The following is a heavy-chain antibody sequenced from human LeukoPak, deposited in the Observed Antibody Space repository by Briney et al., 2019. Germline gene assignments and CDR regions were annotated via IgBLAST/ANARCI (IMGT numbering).Heavy chain of an antibody. J-gene: IGHJ4*02. CDR1: GFTFSSYG. V-gene: IGHV3-23*01. D-gene: IGHD2-15*01. CDR2: ITGSGDNT. Sequence: PGGSLRLSCAASGFTFSSYGMPWVRQAPRKGLEWVSAITGSGDNTYYADSVKGRFSISRDNSKNTLYLQMNSLRAEDTAVYYCAKRGTRSSGSCIDYWGQGTLVTVSS. CDR3: AKRGTRSSGSCIDY.